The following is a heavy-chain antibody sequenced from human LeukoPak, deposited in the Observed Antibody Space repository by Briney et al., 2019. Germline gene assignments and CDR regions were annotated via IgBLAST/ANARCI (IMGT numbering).Heavy chain of an antibody. CDR2: ISGGGGST. CDR1: GFTFSNYA. V-gene: IGHV3-23*01. D-gene: IGHD6-19*01. CDR3: AKGQYYFDY. Sequence: GGSLRLSCAASGFTFSNYAMNWVRQAPGKGLEWVSVISGGGGSTYYADSVKGRFTISRDNSKNTLYLQMNSLRAEDTAVYYCAKGQYYFDYWGQGTLVTVSS. J-gene: IGHJ4*02.